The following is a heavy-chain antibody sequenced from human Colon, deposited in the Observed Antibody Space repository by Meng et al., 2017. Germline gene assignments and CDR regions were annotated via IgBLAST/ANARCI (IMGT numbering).Heavy chain of an antibody. J-gene: IGHJ4*02. CDR3: ARVGYCVLGVCYQTLQY. Sequence: QVHLQESGSGVVKPSQALSLTCTVSGASVNSTGFSWNWIRQPPGKGLEWIGYIYQSGSTYYNPSLKSRVAISLDRSKNQFSLNLSSVTAADTAVYYCARVGYCVLGVCYQTLQYWSPGTLVTVSS. CDR2: IYQSGST. V-gene: IGHV4-30-2*01. D-gene: IGHD2-15*01. CDR1: GASVNSTGFS.